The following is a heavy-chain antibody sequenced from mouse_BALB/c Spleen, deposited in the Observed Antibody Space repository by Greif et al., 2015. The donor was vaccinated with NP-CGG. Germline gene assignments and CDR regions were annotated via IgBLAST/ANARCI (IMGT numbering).Heavy chain of an antibody. CDR1: GYAFTNYL. CDR3: ARSGARATVAMDY. J-gene: IGHJ4*01. Sequence: QLKQSGAELVRPGTSVKVSCKASGYAFTNYLIEWVKQRPGQGLEWIGVINPGSGGTNYNEKFKGEATLTADKSSSXAYMQFSSLTSEDSAVYFCARSGARATVAMDYWGQGTSVTVSS. D-gene: IGHD3-1*01. V-gene: IGHV1-54*01. CDR2: INPGSGGT.